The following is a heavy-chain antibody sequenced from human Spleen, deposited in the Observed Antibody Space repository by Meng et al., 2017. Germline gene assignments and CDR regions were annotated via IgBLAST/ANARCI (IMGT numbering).Heavy chain of an antibody. V-gene: IGHV1-46*01. D-gene: IGHD3-22*01. CDR2: INPSGGST. Sequence: VHLVQAGAEWKKRGASVKVSCKASGYTFTSYYMHWGRQAPGQGLEWMGIINPSGGSTSYAQKFQGRVTMTRDTSTSTVYMELSSLRSEDTAVYYCARESGDSSGYLNLYFDYWGQGTLVTVSS. J-gene: IGHJ4*02. CDR3: ARESGDSSGYLNLYFDY. CDR1: GYTFTSYY.